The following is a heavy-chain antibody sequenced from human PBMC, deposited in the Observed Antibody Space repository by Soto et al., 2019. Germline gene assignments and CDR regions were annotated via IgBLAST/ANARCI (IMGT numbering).Heavy chain of an antibody. Sequence: ASVKVSCKASGYTFTSYGISWVRQAPGQGLEWMGWISAYNGNTNYAQKLQGRVTMTTDTSTITAYMELRSLRYDDTAVYYCARDVLWFGELSQRLDYWGQGTLVTVSS. CDR1: GYTFTSYG. CDR3: ARDVLWFGELSQRLDY. J-gene: IGHJ4*02. D-gene: IGHD3-10*01. V-gene: IGHV1-18*01. CDR2: ISAYNGNT.